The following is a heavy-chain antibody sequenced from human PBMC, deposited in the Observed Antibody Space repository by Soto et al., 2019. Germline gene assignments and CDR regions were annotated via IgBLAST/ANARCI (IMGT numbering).Heavy chain of an antibody. Sequence: PAGSLRLSCAASGFTFSSYGMHWVRQAPGKGLEWVAVISYGGSNEYYADSVKGRFTVSRDNSKNTLYLQMNSMRAEDTAVYYCAKRVGYYFDYWGQGTLVTVSS. CDR1: GFTFSSYG. D-gene: IGHD6-25*01. CDR3: AKRVGYYFDY. J-gene: IGHJ4*02. CDR2: ISYGGSNE. V-gene: IGHV3-30*18.